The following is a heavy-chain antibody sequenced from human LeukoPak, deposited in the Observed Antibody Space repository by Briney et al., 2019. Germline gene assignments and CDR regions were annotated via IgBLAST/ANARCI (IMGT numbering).Heavy chain of an antibody. Sequence: PSETLSLTCAVYGGSFSGYYWSWIRQPPGKGLEWIGYIYYSGSTNYNPSLKSRVTMSVDTSKNQFSLKVTSMTAADTAVYYCAREKVGYYYYMDVWGKGTTVTISS. CDR1: GGSFSGYY. D-gene: IGHD2-2*01. J-gene: IGHJ6*03. V-gene: IGHV4-59*12. CDR2: IYYSGST. CDR3: AREKVGYYYYMDV.